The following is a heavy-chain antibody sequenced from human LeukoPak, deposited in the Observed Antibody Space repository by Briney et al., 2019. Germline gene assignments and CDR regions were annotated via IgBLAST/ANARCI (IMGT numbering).Heavy chain of an antibody. CDR3: ARHVTVTYDAFDL. V-gene: IGHV4-59*08. CDR2: VYYKGDT. J-gene: IGHJ3*01. Sequence: SETLSLTCSVSGGSTTGYFWTWIRQPPGKGPEWIGYVYYKGDTSYSPSLVSRVSISVDTSKKQFSLKLNSVTAADTAMYYCARHVTVTYDAFDLWGQGTMVTVSS. D-gene: IGHD4-11*01. CDR1: GGSTTGYF.